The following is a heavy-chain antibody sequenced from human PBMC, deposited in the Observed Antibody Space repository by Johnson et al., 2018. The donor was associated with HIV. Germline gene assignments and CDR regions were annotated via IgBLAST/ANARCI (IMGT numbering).Heavy chain of an antibody. Sequence: VQLVESGGGVVQPGRSLRLSCVASGFMFSSFAMHWVRQAPGKGLEWVADMSYDGSNKYYADSVKGRFTISRDNSKNTLYLQMSSLRAEDTAVYYCARDRVAVAGNAFDIWGQGTMVTVSS. J-gene: IGHJ3*02. CDR2: MSYDGSNK. CDR1: GFMFSSFA. D-gene: IGHD6-19*01. CDR3: ARDRVAVAGNAFDI. V-gene: IGHV3-30*04.